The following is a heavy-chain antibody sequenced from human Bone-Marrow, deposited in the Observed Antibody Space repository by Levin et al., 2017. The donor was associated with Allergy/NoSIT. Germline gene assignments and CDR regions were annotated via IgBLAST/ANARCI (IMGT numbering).Heavy chain of an antibody. J-gene: IGHJ4*02. CDR3: ARGRSYSEYYFDY. D-gene: IGHD3-10*01. V-gene: IGHV4-59*01. Sequence: TSETLSLTCTVSGGSISSYYWSWIRQPPGKGLEWIGYIYYSGSTNYNPSLKSRVTMSVDTSQNQFSLKLSSVTAADTAAYYCARGRSYSEYYFDYWGQGTLVTVSS. CDR1: GGSISSYY. CDR2: IYYSGST.